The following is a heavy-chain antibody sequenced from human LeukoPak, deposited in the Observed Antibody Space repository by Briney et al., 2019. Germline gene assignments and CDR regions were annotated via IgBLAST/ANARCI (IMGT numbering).Heavy chain of an antibody. CDR1: GFTFSSYA. Sequence: PGRSLRLSCAASGFTFSSYAMHWVRQAPGKGLEWVAVMSHDGSNKYYGDSVKGRFTISRDNSKNTLYLQMNSLRAEDTAGNYCAKLDSSGWSRPFDYWGQGTLVTVSS. CDR3: AKLDSSGWSRPFDY. J-gene: IGHJ4*02. CDR2: MSHDGSNK. D-gene: IGHD6-19*01. V-gene: IGHV3-30*18.